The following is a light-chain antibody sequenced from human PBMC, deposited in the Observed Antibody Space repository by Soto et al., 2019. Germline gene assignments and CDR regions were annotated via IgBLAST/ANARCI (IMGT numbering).Light chain of an antibody. V-gene: IGKV1-5*01. CDR2: DAS. CDR3: QQYNTYSYT. CDR1: QSISSY. Sequence: DIQMTQSPSSLSASVGDRVTITCRASQSISSYLNWYQQRPGKAPKLLIYDASTLESWVPSRFSGSGSGTEFTLTISGLRPDDFATYYCQQYNTYSYTFGQGTKLEIK. J-gene: IGKJ2*01.